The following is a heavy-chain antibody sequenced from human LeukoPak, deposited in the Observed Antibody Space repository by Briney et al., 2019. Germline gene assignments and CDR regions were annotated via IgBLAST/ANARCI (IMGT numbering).Heavy chain of an antibody. CDR2: ISGSGGST. CDR3: AKHGGSYRYYFDY. J-gene: IGHJ4*02. D-gene: IGHD1-26*01. V-gene: IGHV3-23*01. CDR1: GFTFSSYA. Sequence: PGGSLRLSCAASGFTFSSYAMSWVRQAPGKGLEWVSAISGSGGSTYYADSVKGRSTISKDNSKNTLYLQMNSLRAEDTAVYYCAKHGGSYRYYFDYWGQGTMVTVSS.